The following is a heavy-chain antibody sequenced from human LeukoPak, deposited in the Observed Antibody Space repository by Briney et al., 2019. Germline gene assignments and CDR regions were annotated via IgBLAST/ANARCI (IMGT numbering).Heavy chain of an antibody. J-gene: IGHJ4*02. CDR2: IYYSGSN. CDR3: AIHASEDYDILTGYSFDY. D-gene: IGHD3-9*01. Sequence: PSETLSLTCTVPGGSISSSSYYWGWIRQPPGKGLEWIGSIYYSGSNYYNPSLKSRVTISVYTSKNQFSLKLSSVTAADTAVYYCAIHASEDYDILTGYSFDYWGRGTLVSVSS. V-gene: IGHV4-39*01. CDR1: GGSISSSSYY.